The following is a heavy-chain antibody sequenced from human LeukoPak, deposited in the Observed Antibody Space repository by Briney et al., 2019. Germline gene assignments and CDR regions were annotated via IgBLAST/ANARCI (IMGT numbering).Heavy chain of an antibody. J-gene: IGHJ3*02. D-gene: IGHD3-22*01. CDR1: GYTLTELS. CDR2: FDPEDGET. Sequence: GASVNVSCKVSGYTLTELSMHWVRQAPGKGLEWMGGFDPEDGETIYAQKFQGRVTMTEDTSTDTAYMELSSLRSEDTAVYYCATQRAYYYDSSGYYGAFDIWGQGTMVTASS. CDR3: ATQRAYYYDSSGYYGAFDI. V-gene: IGHV1-24*01.